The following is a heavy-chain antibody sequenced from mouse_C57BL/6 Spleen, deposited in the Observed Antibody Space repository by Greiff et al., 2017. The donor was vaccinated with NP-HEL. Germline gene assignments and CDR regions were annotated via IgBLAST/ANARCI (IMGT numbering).Heavy chain of an antibody. J-gene: IGHJ4*01. CDR3: TREGNRYYAMDY. V-gene: IGHV5-9-1*02. CDR1: GFTFSSYA. CDR2: ISSGGDYI. D-gene: IGHD2-14*01. Sequence: EVHLVESGEGLVKPGGSLKLSCAASGFTFSSYAMSWVRQTPEKRLEWVAYISSGGDYIYYADTVKGRFTISRDNARNTLYLQMSSLKSEDTAMYYCTREGNRYYAMDYWGQGTSVTVSS.